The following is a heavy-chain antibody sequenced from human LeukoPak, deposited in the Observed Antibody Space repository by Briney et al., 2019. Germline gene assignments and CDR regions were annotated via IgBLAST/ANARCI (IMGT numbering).Heavy chain of an antibody. CDR1: GFTFSSYG. D-gene: IGHD3-10*01. V-gene: IGHV3-30*18. Sequence: SGGSLRLSCAASGFTFSSYGMHWVRQAPGKGLEWVAVISYDGSNKYYADSVKGLLTISRDNSKNTLYLQMNSLRAEDTAVYYCAKDLLLSWGQGTLVTVSS. J-gene: IGHJ5*02. CDR2: ISYDGSNK. CDR3: AKDLLLS.